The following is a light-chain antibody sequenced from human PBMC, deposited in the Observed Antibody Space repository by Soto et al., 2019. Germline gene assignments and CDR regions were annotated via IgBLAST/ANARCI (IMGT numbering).Light chain of an antibody. CDR3: QQTYSTPPT. CDR2: AAS. V-gene: IGKV1-39*01. CDR1: QSITRY. J-gene: IGKJ5*01. Sequence: DIQMTQSPSSLSASVGDRVTITCRASQSITRYLNWYQQEPGKAPKLLIYAASSLQSGVPSRFSGSGSGTDFTLTISSLRPEDFATYYCQQTYSTPPTFGQGTRLEI.